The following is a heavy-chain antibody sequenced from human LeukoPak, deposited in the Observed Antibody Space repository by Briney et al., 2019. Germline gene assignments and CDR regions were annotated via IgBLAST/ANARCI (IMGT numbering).Heavy chain of an antibody. V-gene: IGHV4-34*01. CDR3: ARGPYYYDSSGYRGPLAEGFFDY. J-gene: IGHJ4*02. CDR2: INHSGST. Sequence: SSETLSLTCAVYGGSFSGYYWSWIRQPPGKGLEWIGEINHSGSTNYNPSLKSRVTISVDTSKNQFSLKLSSVTAADTAVYYCARGPYYYDSSGYRGPLAEGFFDYWGQGNPVTVSS. D-gene: IGHD3-22*01. CDR1: GGSFSGYY.